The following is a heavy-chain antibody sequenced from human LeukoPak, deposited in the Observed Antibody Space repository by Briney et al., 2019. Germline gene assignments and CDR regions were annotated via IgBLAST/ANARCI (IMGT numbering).Heavy chain of an antibody. CDR2: IYTSGST. CDR1: GGSISSYY. Sequence: SETLSLTCTVSGGSISSYYWSWIRQPAGKGLEWIGRIYTSGSTNYNPSLKSRVTMSVDTSKNQFSLKLSSVTAADTAVYYCARILTPLFLGYNWFDPWGQGTLVTVSS. CDR3: ARILTPLFLGYNWFDP. V-gene: IGHV4-4*07. D-gene: IGHD3-16*01. J-gene: IGHJ5*02.